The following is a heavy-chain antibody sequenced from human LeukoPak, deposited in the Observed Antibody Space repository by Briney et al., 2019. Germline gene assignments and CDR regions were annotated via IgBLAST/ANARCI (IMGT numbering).Heavy chain of an antibody. CDR1: GFTFSSYW. CDR3: ARGSYGGNSPLDY. Sequence: GGSLRLSCAASGFTFSSYWMHWVRQAPGKGLVWVSHINSDGSSTRYADSVKGRFTISRDNAKNTLYLQMNSLRADDTAVYYCARGSYGGNSPLDYWGQGTLVTVSS. V-gene: IGHV3-74*01. D-gene: IGHD4-23*01. J-gene: IGHJ4*02. CDR2: INSDGSST.